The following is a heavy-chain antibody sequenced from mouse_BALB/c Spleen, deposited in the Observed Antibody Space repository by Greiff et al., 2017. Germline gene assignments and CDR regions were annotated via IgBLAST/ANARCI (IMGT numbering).Heavy chain of an antibody. CDR3: ARSVITTVVAPSYWYFDV. Sequence: VQLQQSGPELVKPGASVKVSCKASGYSFTDYNMYWVKQSHGKSLEWIGRINPYNGDTFYNQKFKGKATLTVDKSSSTAHMELRSLASEDSAVYYCARSVITTVVAPSYWYFDVWGAGTTVTVSS. J-gene: IGHJ1*01. CDR2: INPYNGDT. D-gene: IGHD1-1*01. CDR1: GYSFTDYN. V-gene: IGHV1-20*02.